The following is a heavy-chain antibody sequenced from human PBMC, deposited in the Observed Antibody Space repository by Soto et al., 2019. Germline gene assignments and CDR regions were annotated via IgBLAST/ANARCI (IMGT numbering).Heavy chain of an antibody. V-gene: IGHV3-30*03. J-gene: IGHJ6*02. Sequence: QVQLLESGGVVVQAGGSLGLSCTASGLTFSTYGMHWFRQAAGKGPEWVAVMSHDGSHEAFLDSVKGRFIITRDNSKNTMYLQMKSLRPDDTAVYYCARLPHSGWDHYCYVRDVWGQWTTVLVSS. CDR1: GLTFSTYG. CDR2: MSHDGSHE. CDR3: ARLPHSGWDHYCYVRDV. D-gene: IGHD6-19*01.